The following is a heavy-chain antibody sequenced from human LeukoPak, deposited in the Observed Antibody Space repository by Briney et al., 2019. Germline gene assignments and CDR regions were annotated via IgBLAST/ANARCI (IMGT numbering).Heavy chain of an antibody. CDR1: GFTFTNYW. J-gene: IGHJ4*02. CDR2: IKQDGSEK. Sequence: PGGSLRLSCTASGFTFTNYWMNWIRQAPGKGLEWVANIKQDGSEKSYIDSVKGRFTISRDNAKNSLSLQVNNLRAEDTAVYYCARGDWGRSWNLLGFDYWGQGTLVTVSS. D-gene: IGHD6-13*01. V-gene: IGHV3-7*04. CDR3: ARGDWGRSWNLLGFDY.